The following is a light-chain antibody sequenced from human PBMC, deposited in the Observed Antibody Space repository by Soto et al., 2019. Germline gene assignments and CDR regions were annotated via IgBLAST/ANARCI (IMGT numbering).Light chain of an antibody. V-gene: IGLV2-23*01. CDR2: EGS. Sequence: LTQPASVSGSPGQSITISCTGTSSDVGTYNLVSWYQQHPGKAPKLMIFEGSKRPSGVSNRFSGSTSGNTASLTISGLQVEDEAHYYCCSYAGSGTYVFGTGTKVTVL. CDR3: CSYAGSGTYV. J-gene: IGLJ1*01. CDR1: SSDVGTYNL.